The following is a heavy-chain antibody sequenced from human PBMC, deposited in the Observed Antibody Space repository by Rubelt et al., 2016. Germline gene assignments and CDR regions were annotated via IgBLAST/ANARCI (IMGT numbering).Heavy chain of an antibody. D-gene: IGHD5-18*01. V-gene: IGHV3-7*01. J-gene: IGHJ3*02. CDR3: AREYINDAFDI. CDR2: QDGGEK. Sequence: QDGGEKYYVDSVKGRFTISRDNAKNSLYLQMNSLRAEDTAVYYCAREYINDAFDIWGQGTMVTVSS.